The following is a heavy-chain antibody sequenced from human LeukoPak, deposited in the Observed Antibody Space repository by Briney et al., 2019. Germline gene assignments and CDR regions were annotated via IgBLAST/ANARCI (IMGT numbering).Heavy chain of an antibody. CDR3: ARDGFNEYYGMDV. V-gene: IGHV3-66*01. CDR1: GFTVSSNC. CDR2: IYSGGST. D-gene: IGHD1-1*01. Sequence: GGSLRLSCAASGFTVSSNCMSWVRQAPGKGLEWVSVIYSGGSTYYADSVKGRFTISRDNSKNTLYLQMNGLRAEDTAVYYCARDGFNEYYGMDVWGQGTTVTVSS. J-gene: IGHJ6*02.